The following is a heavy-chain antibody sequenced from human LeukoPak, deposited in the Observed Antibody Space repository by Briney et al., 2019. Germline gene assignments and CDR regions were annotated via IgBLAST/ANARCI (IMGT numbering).Heavy chain of an antibody. CDR1: GGSISSSSYY. D-gene: IGHD3-9*01. J-gene: IGHJ4*02. CDR3: ARSKRDVRYFDILTDYPKYYFDY. CDR2: TYYSGNT. Sequence: SETLSLACTVSGGSISSSSYYWGWIRQPPGKGLEWIGTTYYSGNTYYNPSLKSRVTVSVDTSKNQFSLKLSSVTAADTAVYYCARSKRDVRYFDILTDYPKYYFDYWGQGTLVIVSS. V-gene: IGHV4-39*07.